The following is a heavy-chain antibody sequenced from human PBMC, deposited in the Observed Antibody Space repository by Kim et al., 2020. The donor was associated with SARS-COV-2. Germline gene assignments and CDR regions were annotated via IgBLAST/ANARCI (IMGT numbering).Heavy chain of an antibody. CDR3: ARATGGWSLFDP. D-gene: IGHD6-19*01. V-gene: IGHV1-3*01. J-gene: IGHJ5*02. Sequence: KYTETFHDRVTITMSTSASTVHMELNSLRSEDTAVYYCARATGGWSLFDPWGQGSLVTVSS.